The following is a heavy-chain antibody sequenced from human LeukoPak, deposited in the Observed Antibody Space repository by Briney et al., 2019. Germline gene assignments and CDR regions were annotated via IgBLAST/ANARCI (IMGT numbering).Heavy chain of an antibody. CDR1: GDPLGRYY. D-gene: IGHD1-26*01. CDR3: ARGDFYAVGGRHWFDP. Sequence: PSETLSLTCTVSGDPLGRYYWSFLRQPAGKGLECIGRIYTSGTTWYSASLKSRVTMSVDASKTQFSLWLTSVTAADTAVFYCARGDFYAVGGRHWFDPWSQGTLVTVSS. CDR2: IYTSGTT. J-gene: IGHJ5*02. V-gene: IGHV4-4*07.